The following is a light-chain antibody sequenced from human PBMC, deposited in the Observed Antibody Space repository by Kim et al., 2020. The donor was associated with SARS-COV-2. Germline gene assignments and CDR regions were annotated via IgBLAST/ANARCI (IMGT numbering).Light chain of an antibody. Sequence: QSVLTQPPSVSGAPGQRVTISCTGNSSNIGAGYDVHWYQQLPGTAPKLLIYGNSNRPSGVPDRFSGSKSGTSASLAITGLQAEDEADYYCQSYDSSLSEYVFGTGTKVTVL. J-gene: IGLJ1*01. CDR1: SSNIGAGYD. CDR3: QSYDSSLSEYV. V-gene: IGLV1-40*01. CDR2: GNS.